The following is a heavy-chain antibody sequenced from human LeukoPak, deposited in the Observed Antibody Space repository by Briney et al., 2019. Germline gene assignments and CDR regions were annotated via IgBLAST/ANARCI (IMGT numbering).Heavy chain of an antibody. CDR3: ARVVRYNHYAFDI. D-gene: IGHD1-1*01. CDR1: GYTFTGYY. CDR2: INPNSGGT. V-gene: IGHV1-2*02. Sequence: ASVKVSCKASGYTFTGYYMHWVRQAPGQGLEWMGWINPNSGGTNYAQKFQGRVTMTRDTSISTAYMELSRLRSDDTAVYYCARVVRYNHYAFDIWGQGTMVTVSS. J-gene: IGHJ3*02.